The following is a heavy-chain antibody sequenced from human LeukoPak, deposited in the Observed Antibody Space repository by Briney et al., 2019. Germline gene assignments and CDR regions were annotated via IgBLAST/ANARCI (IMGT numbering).Heavy chain of an antibody. CDR1: GGSISSYY. CDR3: ARGGGLKYYYDSSGYYPFDD. Sequence: PSETLSLTCTVSGGSISSYYWSWIRQPPGKGLEWIGYIYYSGSTNYNPSLKSRVTISVDTSKNQFSLKLSSVTAADTAVYYCARGGGLKYYYDSSGYYPFDDWGQGTLVTVSS. D-gene: IGHD3-22*01. V-gene: IGHV4-59*01. CDR2: IYYSGST. J-gene: IGHJ4*02.